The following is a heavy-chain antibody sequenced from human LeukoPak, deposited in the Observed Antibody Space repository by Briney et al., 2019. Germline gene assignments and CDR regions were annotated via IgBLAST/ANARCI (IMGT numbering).Heavy chain of an antibody. D-gene: IGHD3-10*01. CDR1: GDTFSSYA. V-gene: IGHV1-69*06. J-gene: IGHJ6*03. CDR3: ARGVMVRGAAHFEGYYYYMDV. CDR2: IIPIFGTT. Sequence: ASVKISCKSSGDTFSSYAISWVPQTPGQGLEWVGGIIPIFGTTNYAQKFQGRVTITADKSTSTAYMELSNLRSEETAVYYCARGVMVRGAAHFEGYYYYMDVWGKGPTVTVSS.